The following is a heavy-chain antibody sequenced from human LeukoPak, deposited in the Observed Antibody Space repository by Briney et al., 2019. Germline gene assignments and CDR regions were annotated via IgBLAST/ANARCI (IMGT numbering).Heavy chain of an antibody. CDR3: ARVESSSWPYYYYYYMDV. J-gene: IGHJ6*03. CDR1: GGSISSSSYY. CDR2: IYYSGST. V-gene: IGHV4-39*07. D-gene: IGHD6-13*01. Sequence: PSETLSLTCTVSGGSISSSSYYWGWIRQPPGKGLEWIGSIYYSGSTYYNPSLKSRVTISVDTSKNQFSLKLSSVTAADTAVYYCARVESSSWPYYYYYYMDVWGKGTTVTVSS.